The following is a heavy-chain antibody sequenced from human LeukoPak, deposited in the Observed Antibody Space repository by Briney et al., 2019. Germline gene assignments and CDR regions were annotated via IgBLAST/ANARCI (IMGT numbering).Heavy chain of an antibody. CDR2: INPNSGGT. Sequence: ASVKVSCKASGYTFTGYYMHWVRQAPGQGLEWMGWINPNSGGTNYAQKFQGRVTMTRDTSISTAYMELSRLRSDDTAAYYCARVGPTMVRGVLPGYWGQGTLVTVSS. CDR3: ARVGPTMVRGVLPGY. D-gene: IGHD3-10*01. V-gene: IGHV1-2*02. J-gene: IGHJ4*02. CDR1: GYTFTGYY.